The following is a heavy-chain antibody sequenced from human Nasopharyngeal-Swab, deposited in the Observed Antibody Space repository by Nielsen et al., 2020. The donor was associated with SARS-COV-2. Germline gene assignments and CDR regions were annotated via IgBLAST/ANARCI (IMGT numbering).Heavy chain of an antibody. CDR2: INHSGST. Sequence: QTLSLTCAVYGGSFCGYYCSWIRQPPGKGLEWIGEINHSGSTNYNPSLNSRVTMSVDTSKNQFSLKLSSVTAADTAVYYCARDKSTTGNYYYYYGMDVWGQGTTVTVSS. CDR1: GGSFCGYY. D-gene: IGHD1-1*01. CDR3: ARDKSTTGNYYYYYGMDV. J-gene: IGHJ6*02. V-gene: IGHV4-34*01.